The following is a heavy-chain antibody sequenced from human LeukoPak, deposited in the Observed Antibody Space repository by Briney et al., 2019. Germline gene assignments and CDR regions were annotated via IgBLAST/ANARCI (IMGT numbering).Heavy chain of an antibody. CDR1: GFTFSSYA. CDR3: AKDMVAAASWFDP. J-gene: IGHJ5*02. D-gene: IGHD6-25*01. V-gene: IGHV3-23*01. CDR2: ILSGGST. Sequence: PGGSLRLSCAASGFTFSSYAINWVRQAPGKGLEWVSTILSGGSTYYADSVKGRFTVSRDNSKNTVYLQMNSLRAEDTAVYYCAKDMVAAASWFDPWGQGTLVTVSS.